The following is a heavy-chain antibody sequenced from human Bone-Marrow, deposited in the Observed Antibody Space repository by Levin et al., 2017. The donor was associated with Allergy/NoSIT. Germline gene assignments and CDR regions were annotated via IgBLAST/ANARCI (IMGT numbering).Heavy chain of an antibody. CDR1: GFTFSSYA. CDR3: AKLSTMIPPYYFDY. Sequence: LSLTCAASGFTFSSYAMSWVRQAPGKGLEWVSAISGSGGSTYYADSVKGRFTISRDNSKNTLYLQMNSLRAEDTAVYYCAKLSTMIPPYYFDYWGQGTLVTVSS. V-gene: IGHV3-23*01. J-gene: IGHJ4*02. CDR2: ISGSGGST. D-gene: IGHD3-22*01.